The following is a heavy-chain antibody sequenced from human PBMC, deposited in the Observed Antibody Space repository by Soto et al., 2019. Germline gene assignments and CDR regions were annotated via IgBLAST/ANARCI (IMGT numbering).Heavy chain of an antibody. CDR3: ARQRNSGYVPTPYFDY. V-gene: IGHV4-59*08. D-gene: IGHD5-12*01. CDR2: IYYSGST. CDR1: GGSISSYY. J-gene: IGHJ4*02. Sequence: SETLSLTCTVSGGSISSYYWSWIRQPPGKGLEWIGYIYYSGSTNYNPSLKSRVTISVETSKNQFSLKLSSVTAADTAVYYCARQRNSGYVPTPYFDYWGQGTLVTVSS.